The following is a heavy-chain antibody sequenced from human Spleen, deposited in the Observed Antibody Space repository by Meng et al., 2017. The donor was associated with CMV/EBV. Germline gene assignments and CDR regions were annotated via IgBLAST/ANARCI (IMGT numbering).Heavy chain of an antibody. CDR1: GGSFRGYY. CDR3: ARGSTSPRWVY. V-gene: IGHV4-34*01. Sequence: SQTLSLTCAVYGGSFRGYYWSWIRQPPGKGLEWIGEINHSGSTNYNPSLKSRVTISVDTSKNQFSLKLSSVTAADTAVYYCARGSTSPRWVYWGQGTLVTVSS. CDR2: INHSGST. D-gene: IGHD2-2*01. J-gene: IGHJ4*02.